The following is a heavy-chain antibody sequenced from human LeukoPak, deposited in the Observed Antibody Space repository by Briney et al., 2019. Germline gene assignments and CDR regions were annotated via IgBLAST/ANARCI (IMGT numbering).Heavy chain of an antibody. J-gene: IGHJ4*02. Sequence: SVKVSCKSSGCTFSSYAISWVRQAPGQGLEWMGRIIPIFGTANYAQKFQGRVTITTDESTSTAYMELSSLRSEDTAVYYCAIVREDLYDYVWSHWGQGTLVTVSS. D-gene: IGHD3-16*01. CDR2: IIPIFGTA. CDR1: GCTFSSYA. V-gene: IGHV1-69*05. CDR3: AIVREDLYDYVWSH.